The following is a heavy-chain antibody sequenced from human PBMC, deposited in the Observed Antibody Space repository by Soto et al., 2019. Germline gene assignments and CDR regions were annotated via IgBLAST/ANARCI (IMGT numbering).Heavy chain of an antibody. J-gene: IGHJ4*02. D-gene: IGHD3-22*01. CDR3: AGGYYDSSGYYTFRY. CDR2: IIPILGIA. CDR1: GGTLSSYT. V-gene: IGHV1-69*02. Sequence: QVQLVQSGAEVKKPGSSVKVSCKASGGTLSSYTISWVRQAPGQGLEWMGRIIPILGIANYAQKFQGRVTITADKSTSTAYMELSSLRSEDTAVYYCAGGYYDSSGYYTFRYWGQGTLVTVSS.